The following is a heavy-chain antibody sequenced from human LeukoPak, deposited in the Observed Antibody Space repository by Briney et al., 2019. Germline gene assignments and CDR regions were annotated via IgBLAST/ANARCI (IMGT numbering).Heavy chain of an antibody. Sequence: GGSLRLSCAASGFTFSDYYMSWIRQAPGKGLEWVSYISSSGSTIYYADSVKGRFTISRDNAKNSLYLQMNSLRAEDTAVYYCAKARDGDYVWTYYFDYWGQGTLVPVSS. CDR3: AKARDGDYVWTYYFDY. CDR2: ISSSGSTI. CDR1: GFTFSDYY. J-gene: IGHJ4*02. V-gene: IGHV3-11*01. D-gene: IGHD4-17*01.